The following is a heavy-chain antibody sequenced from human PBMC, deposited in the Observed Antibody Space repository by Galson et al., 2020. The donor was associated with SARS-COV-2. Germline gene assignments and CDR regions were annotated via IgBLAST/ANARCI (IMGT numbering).Heavy chain of an antibody. J-gene: IGHJ4*02. CDR3: VPHFGLAGRLFQY. D-gene: IGHD6-6*01. Sequence: GESLKISCAASGFTFSSFWLSWVRQAPGKGLKWVANITPDGGAKDYVDSVKGRFTISRDNAKNSLYLQMNSLGVEDTAVYYCVPHFGLAGRLFQYWGQGTVVTVSS. V-gene: IGHV3-7*01. CDR2: ITPDGGAK. CDR1: GFTFSSFW.